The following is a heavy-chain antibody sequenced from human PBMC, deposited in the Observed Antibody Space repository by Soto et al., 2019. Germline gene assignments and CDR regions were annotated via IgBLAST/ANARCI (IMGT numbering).Heavy chain of an antibody. V-gene: IGHV3-30*18. Sequence: QVQLVESGGGVVQPGRSLRLSCAVSGFTFSSYGMHWVRQAPDKGLEWVAVISYDGSNKYYADSVKGRFTISRDNSKNTLYLQMNSLRTEDTGVYYCAKDLVSYGDHEAHLEPMDVWGQGTTVTVSS. CDR2: ISYDGSNK. D-gene: IGHD4-17*01. CDR3: AKDLVSYGDHEAHLEPMDV. J-gene: IGHJ6*02. CDR1: GFTFSSYG.